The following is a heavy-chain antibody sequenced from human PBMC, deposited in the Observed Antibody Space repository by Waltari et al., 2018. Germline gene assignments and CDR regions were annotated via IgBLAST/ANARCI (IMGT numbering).Heavy chain of an antibody. J-gene: IGHJ6*02. CDR1: GGTFRSST. V-gene: IGHV1-69*02. CDR3: LTVTTGVHYGMDV. Sequence: QVQLVQSGAEVKKPGSSVKVSCKAAGGTFRSSTITWVRKAPGQGLEWMGRIIPILGIANYAQKFQGRVTITADKSTSTAYMELSSLRSEDTAVYYCLTVTTGVHYGMDVWGQGTTVTVSS. CDR2: IIPILGIA. D-gene: IGHD4-4*01.